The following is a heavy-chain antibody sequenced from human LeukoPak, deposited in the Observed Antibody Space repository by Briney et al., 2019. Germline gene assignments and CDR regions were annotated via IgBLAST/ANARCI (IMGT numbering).Heavy chain of an antibody. V-gene: IGHV1-2*02. D-gene: IGHD3-22*01. Sequence: ASVKVSCKAAGYTFTCYYIHWVRQAPGQGREWVGWINPCSGGTKYAQKFQGRVTMTRDTSITTAYMELSRLTSDDTAVYYCVRDYYDGSRNYFDYWGKGTLVPVSS. CDR2: INPCSGGT. CDR1: GYTFTCYY. CDR3: VRDYYDGSRNYFDY. J-gene: IGHJ4*02.